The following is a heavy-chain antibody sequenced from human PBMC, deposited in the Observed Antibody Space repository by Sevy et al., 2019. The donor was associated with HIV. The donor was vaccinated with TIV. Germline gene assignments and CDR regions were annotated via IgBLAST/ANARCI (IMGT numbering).Heavy chain of an antibody. V-gene: IGHV3-23*01. J-gene: IGHJ4*02. CDR2: ISGSGGST. Sequence: GGSLRLSCAASGFTFSSYAMSWVRQAPGKGLEWVSAISGSGGSTYYADSVKGRFTISRDNSMNTLYLQMNSLRAEDTAVYYCAKDDSSGYYYPFDYWGQGTLVTVSS. D-gene: IGHD3-22*01. CDR1: GFTFSSYA. CDR3: AKDDSSGYYYPFDY.